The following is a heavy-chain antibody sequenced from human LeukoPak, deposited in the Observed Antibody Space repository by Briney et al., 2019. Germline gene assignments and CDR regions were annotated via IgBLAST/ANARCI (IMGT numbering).Heavy chain of an antibody. Sequence: GGSLRLSCAASGFSFSSYWMSWVRQAPGKGLEWVSSISSGSSYIYYADSVKGRFTISRDNAKNSLYLQMNSLRAEDTAVYYCARDKDYGDKRLLDYWGQGTLVTVSS. CDR3: ARDKDYGDKRLLDY. CDR1: GFSFSSYW. V-gene: IGHV3-21*01. CDR2: ISSGSSYI. D-gene: IGHD4-23*01. J-gene: IGHJ4*02.